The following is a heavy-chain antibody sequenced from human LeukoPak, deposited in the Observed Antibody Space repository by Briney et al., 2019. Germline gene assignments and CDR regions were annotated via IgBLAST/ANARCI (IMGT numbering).Heavy chain of an antibody. V-gene: IGHV3-64*01. CDR2: ISSNGGST. D-gene: IGHD2-21*02. CDR3: ARAADYCGGDCYLDY. J-gene: IGHJ4*02. CDR1: GFTFSSYA. Sequence: GGSLRLSCAASGFTFSSYAMHWVRQAPGKGLEYVSAISSNGGSTYYANSVKGRFTISRDNSKNTLYLQMGSLRAEDVAVYYCARAADYCGGDCYLDYWGQGTLVTVSS.